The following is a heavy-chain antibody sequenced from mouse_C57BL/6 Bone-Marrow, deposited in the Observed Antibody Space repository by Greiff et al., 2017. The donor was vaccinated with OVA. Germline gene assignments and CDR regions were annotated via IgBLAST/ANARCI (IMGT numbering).Heavy chain of an antibody. J-gene: IGHJ3*01. V-gene: IGHV1-50*01. CDR1: GYTFTSYW. CDR2: IDPSDSYT. Sequence: QVQLQQPGAELVKPGASVKLSCKASGYTFTSYWMQWVKQRPGQGLEWIGEIDPSDSYTNYNQKFKGKATLTVDTASSTAYMQISSLTSEDSAVYYCGCYLFAYWGQGTLVTVSA. CDR3: GCYLFAY.